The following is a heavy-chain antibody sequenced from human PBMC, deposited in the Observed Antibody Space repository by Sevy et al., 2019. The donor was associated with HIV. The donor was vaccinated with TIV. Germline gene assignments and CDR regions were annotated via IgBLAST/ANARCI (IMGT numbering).Heavy chain of an antibody. V-gene: IGHV1-69*13. CDR1: GGTFSRYA. D-gene: IGHD2-2*01. Sequence: ASVKVSCKASGGTFSRYAISWVRQAPGQGLEWMGGIIPIFGTANYAQKFQGRVTITGEESTSTAYMELSSLRSEDTAVYYCARDKVRVVPAATHYYYYRMDVWGQGTTVTVSS. CDR3: ARDKVRVVPAATHYYYYRMDV. CDR2: IIPIFGTA. J-gene: IGHJ6*02.